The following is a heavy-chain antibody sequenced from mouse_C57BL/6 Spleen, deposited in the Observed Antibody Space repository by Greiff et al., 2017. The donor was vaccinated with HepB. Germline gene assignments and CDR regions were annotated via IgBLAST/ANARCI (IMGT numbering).Heavy chain of an antibody. D-gene: IGHD1-1*01. V-gene: IGHV5-17*01. Sequence: EANLVESGGGLVKPGGSLKLSCAASGFTFSDYGMHWVRQAPEKGLEWVAYISSGSSTIYYAVTVKGRFTISRDNAKNTLFLQMTSLRSEDTAMFYCARSYYCGSSSFAYWGQGTLVTVSA. J-gene: IGHJ3*01. CDR2: ISSGSSTI. CDR1: GFTFSDYG. CDR3: ARSYYCGSSSFAY.